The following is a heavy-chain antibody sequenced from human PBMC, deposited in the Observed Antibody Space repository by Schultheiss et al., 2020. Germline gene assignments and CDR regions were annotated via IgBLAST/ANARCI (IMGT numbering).Heavy chain of an antibody. Sequence: SLKISCAASGFTFDDYAMHWVRQAPGKGLEWVSGISWNSGSIGYADSVKGRFTISRDNAKNSLYLQMNSLRAEDTALYYCAKDISGPTDTNSYGYVWGQGTLVTVSS. J-gene: IGHJ4*02. D-gene: IGHD5-18*01. CDR3: AKDISGPTDTNSYGYV. V-gene: IGHV3-9*01. CDR1: GFTFDDYA. CDR2: ISWNSGSI.